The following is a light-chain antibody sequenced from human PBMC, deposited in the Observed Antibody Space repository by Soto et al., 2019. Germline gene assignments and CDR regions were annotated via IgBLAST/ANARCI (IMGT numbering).Light chain of an antibody. Sequence: QSVLTQPPSASGTPGQRVTISCSGSSSNIGSYTVNWYQQLPGTAPKVLIYSNDQRPSGVPDRFSGSKSGTSASLAICGLQSEDEADYYCAAWDDSLDVVFGGGTKLTVL. CDR3: AAWDDSLDVV. CDR1: SSNIGSYT. CDR2: SND. V-gene: IGLV1-44*01. J-gene: IGLJ2*01.